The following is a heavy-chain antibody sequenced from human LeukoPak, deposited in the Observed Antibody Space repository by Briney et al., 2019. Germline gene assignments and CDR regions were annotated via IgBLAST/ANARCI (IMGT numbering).Heavy chain of an antibody. D-gene: IGHD3-10*01. J-gene: IGHJ5*02. Sequence: SETLSLTCTVSGDSITRYYWSWIRQPPGKGLEWIGYINNSGGTSYNPSLKSRVTISLDTSKNQFSLKLSSVTAADTAVYYCARYLLWFGGPTWFDPWGQGTLVTVSS. CDR2: INNSGGT. CDR3: ARYLLWFGGPTWFDP. CDR1: GDSITRYY. V-gene: IGHV4-59*12.